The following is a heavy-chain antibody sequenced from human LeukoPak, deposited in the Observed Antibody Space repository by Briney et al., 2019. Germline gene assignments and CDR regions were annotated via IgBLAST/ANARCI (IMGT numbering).Heavy chain of an antibody. Sequence: SETLSLTCTVSGYSISSGFYWGWIRQPPGKGLEWIGNIYHSGSIYYNPSLKSRVTISVDTSKNQFSLKLISVTAADTAVYYCASTYSLYDAFDIWGQGTMVTVSS. CDR2: IYHSGSI. CDR3: ASTYSLYDAFDI. J-gene: IGHJ3*02. CDR1: GYSISSGFY. V-gene: IGHV4-38-2*02. D-gene: IGHD1-26*01.